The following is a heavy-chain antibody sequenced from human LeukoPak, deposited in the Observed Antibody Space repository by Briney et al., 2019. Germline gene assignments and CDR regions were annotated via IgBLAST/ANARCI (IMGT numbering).Heavy chain of an antibody. CDR3: ARDVNYFYDSSGRFDY. Sequence: GGSLRLSCAASGFTFSTYWMHWVRQAQGKGLVWVSRINSDGSSTNYADSVKGRFTISRDNANNTLYLQLNSLRAEDTAVYYCARDVNYFYDSSGRFDYWGQGTLVTVSS. D-gene: IGHD3-22*01. V-gene: IGHV3-74*01. CDR2: INSDGSST. J-gene: IGHJ4*02. CDR1: GFTFSTYW.